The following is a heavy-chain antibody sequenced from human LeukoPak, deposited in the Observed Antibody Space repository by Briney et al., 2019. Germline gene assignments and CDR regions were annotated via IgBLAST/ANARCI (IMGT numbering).Heavy chain of an antibody. CDR1: GGSTSSYY. Sequence: SETLSLTCTVSGGSTSSYYWSWIRQPPGKGLEWIGYIYYSGSTNYNPSLKSRVTISVDTSKSQFSLKLSSVTAADTAVYYCASGRGLRRYWYFDLWGRGTLVTVSS. V-gene: IGHV4-59*01. CDR3: ASGRGLRRYWYFDL. J-gene: IGHJ2*01. CDR2: IYYSGST. D-gene: IGHD3-10*01.